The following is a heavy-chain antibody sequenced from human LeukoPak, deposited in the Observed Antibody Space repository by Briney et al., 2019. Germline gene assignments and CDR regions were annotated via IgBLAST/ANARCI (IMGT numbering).Heavy chain of an antibody. D-gene: IGHD4-17*01. CDR1: GGSFSSYY. J-gene: IGHJ4*02. CDR3: ARLKATVSIHAYFDS. CDR2: IDHSGGT. V-gene: IGHV4-59*01. Sequence: SETLSLTCTVSGGSFSSYYWTWIRQPPGKGLEWIGYIDHSGGTNYNPSLKSRVSISSDTSKNQFSLELSSVPAADTAVYYCARLKATVSIHAYFDSWGQGTLVTVSS.